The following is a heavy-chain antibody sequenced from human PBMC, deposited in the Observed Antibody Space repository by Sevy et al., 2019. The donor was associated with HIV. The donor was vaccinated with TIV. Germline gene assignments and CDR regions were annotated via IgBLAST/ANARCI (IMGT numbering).Heavy chain of an antibody. D-gene: IGHD3-22*01. CDR1: GFTFSIYT. V-gene: IGHV3-21*01. Sequence: GESLKISCAGSGFTFSIYTMNWVRQAPGKGLEWVSSISSSSTYIYYADSVRGRFTISRDNAKNSLYLQMHSLRAEDTAVYYCASGSLDSTGYPFDYWGRGTLVTVSS. CDR2: ISSSSTYI. J-gene: IGHJ4*02. CDR3: ASGSLDSTGYPFDY.